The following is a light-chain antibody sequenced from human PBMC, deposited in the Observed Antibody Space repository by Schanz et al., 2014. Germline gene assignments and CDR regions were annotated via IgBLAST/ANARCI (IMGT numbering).Light chain of an antibody. J-gene: IGLJ3*02. CDR1: ASDVGGYNY. CDR3: SSYTSIGTRV. CDR2: DVS. V-gene: IGLV2-14*01. Sequence: QSALTQPASVSGSPGQSITISCTGTASDVGGYNYVSWYQQYPGKAPKLLIYDVSHRPSGVSNRFSGSKSGNTASLTISGLQAEDEADYYCSSYTSIGTRVFGGGTKLTVV.